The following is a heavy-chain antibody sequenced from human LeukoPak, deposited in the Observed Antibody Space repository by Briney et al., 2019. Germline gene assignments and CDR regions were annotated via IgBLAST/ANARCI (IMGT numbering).Heavy chain of an antibody. Sequence: GGSLRLSCAASGFTFSRYDMSWVRQAPGKGLELVSAITDSGGSTYYADSVRGRFTISRDDSKNTLYLIMNSLRAEETAVYYCAKEDPLTTVYFDYWGRGTPVTVSS. J-gene: IGHJ4*02. CDR2: ITDSGGST. CDR3: AKEDPLTTVYFDY. V-gene: IGHV3-23*01. D-gene: IGHD4-17*01. CDR1: GFTFSRYD.